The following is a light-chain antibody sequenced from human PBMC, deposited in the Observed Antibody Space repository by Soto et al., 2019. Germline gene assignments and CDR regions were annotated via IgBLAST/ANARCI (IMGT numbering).Light chain of an antibody. CDR3: HQYDSLPLT. CDR1: QSVSSGF. Sequence: PSQSVSSGFLAWYQQKPGQAPRVLIFDASIRATGIPDRFSASGSGSDFTLTISRLEPDDFAVYYCHQYDSLPLTFGGGTKV. J-gene: IGKJ4*01. V-gene: IGKV3-20*01. CDR2: DAS.